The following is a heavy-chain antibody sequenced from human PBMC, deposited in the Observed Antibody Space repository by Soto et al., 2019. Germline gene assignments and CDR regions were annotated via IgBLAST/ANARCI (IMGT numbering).Heavy chain of an antibody. CDR3: ARASTRRHDY. CDR1: GFTFSDYW. D-gene: IGHD2-2*01. V-gene: IGHV3-74*01. J-gene: IGHJ4*02. CDR2: VNSDGTTT. Sequence: EVQLLESGGGLVQPGGSLRLSCTASGFTFSDYWMHWVRQAPGKGLVWVSRVNSDGTTTDYADSVKGRFTISRDNAKNTLLLQVNSLRAEETAVYYCARASTRRHDYLGQGTLVTVSS.